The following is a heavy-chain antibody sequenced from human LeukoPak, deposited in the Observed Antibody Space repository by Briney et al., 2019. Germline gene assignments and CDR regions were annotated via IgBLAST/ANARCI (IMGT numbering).Heavy chain of an antibody. J-gene: IGHJ5*02. Sequence: ASVKVSCKASGYTLTAYYIYWVRQAPGQGLEWMGLINPNSGGTDYAQNFQGRVTMTRDTSISTAYMELSRLRSDDTAVYYCARGYCSGGTCYLVENWLDPWGQGTLVTVSS. CDR3: ARGYCSGGTCYLVENWLDP. CDR2: INPNSGGT. CDR1: GYTLTAYY. D-gene: IGHD2-15*01. V-gene: IGHV1-2*06.